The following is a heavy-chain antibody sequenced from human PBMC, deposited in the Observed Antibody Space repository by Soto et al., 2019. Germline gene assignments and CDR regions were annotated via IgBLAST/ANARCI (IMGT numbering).Heavy chain of an antibody. CDR2: IIPIFGTA. J-gene: IGHJ4*02. D-gene: IGHD3-10*01. CDR3: ARDGSGSYPILPVFEY. Sequence: SVKVSCKASGGTFSSYAISWVRQAPGQGLEWMGGIIPIFGTANYAQKFQGRVTITADESTSTAYMELSSLRSEDTAVYYCARDGSGSYPILPVFEYWGQGTLVTVSS. V-gene: IGHV1-69*13. CDR1: GGTFSSYA.